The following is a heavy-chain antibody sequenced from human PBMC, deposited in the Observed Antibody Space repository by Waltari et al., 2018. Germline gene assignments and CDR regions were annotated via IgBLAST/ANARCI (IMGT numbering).Heavy chain of an antibody. D-gene: IGHD1-26*01. J-gene: IGHJ4*02. Sequence: EVQLVESGGGLVEPGGSLRLSCAASGFDFSSYHMNWVRQAPGKGLEWVSQIGPTSGHIDYADSVKGRFTISRDNARSSLFLQMSSLRADDTAVYYCARWRWQQSELDYWGQGTLVTVSS. V-gene: IGHV3-21*06. CDR1: GFDFSSYH. CDR2: IGPTSGHI. CDR3: ARWRWQQSELDY.